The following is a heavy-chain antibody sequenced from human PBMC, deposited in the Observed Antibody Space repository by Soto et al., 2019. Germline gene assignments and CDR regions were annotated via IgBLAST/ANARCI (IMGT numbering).Heavy chain of an antibody. CDR2: IYYSGST. V-gene: IGHV4-59*01. CDR1: GASISSYY. J-gene: IGHJ4*02. D-gene: IGHD2-2*01. Sequence: SETLSLTCTVSGASISSYYWSWIRQPPGKGLKWIGYIYYSGSTSYNPSLKSRVTISVDTSKNQFSLNLRSVTAADTAVYYCARSDYCGGTSCYFFDSWGQGALVTVSS. CDR3: ARSDYCGGTSCYFFDS.